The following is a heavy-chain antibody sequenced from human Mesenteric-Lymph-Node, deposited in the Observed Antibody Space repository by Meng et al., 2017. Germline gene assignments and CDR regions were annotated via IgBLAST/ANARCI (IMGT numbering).Heavy chain of an antibody. J-gene: IGHJ4*02. V-gene: IGHV3-48*03. D-gene: IGHD5-18*01. CDR2: ISSSGSTI. CDR3: ARVEGYSYGSGY. Sequence: GESLKISCAASGFTVNSRWMTWARQAPGKGLEWVSYISSSGSTIYYADSVKGRFTISRDNAKNSLYLQMNSLRAEDTAVYYCARVEGYSYGSGYWGQGTLVTVSS. CDR1: GFTVNSRW.